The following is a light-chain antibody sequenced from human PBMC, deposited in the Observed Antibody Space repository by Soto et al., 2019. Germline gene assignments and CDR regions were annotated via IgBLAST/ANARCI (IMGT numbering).Light chain of an antibody. Sequence: QSVLTQPAPVSGSPGQSITISCTGTSSDIGHCNCVSWYQHHPGKAPKLMIYEVNNRPSGVSNRFSGSKSGNTASLTISGLQAADEADYYCSSFTSSSTYVFGTGTKLTVL. V-gene: IGLV2-14*01. CDR3: SSFTSSSTYV. CDR2: EVN. CDR1: SSDIGHCNC. J-gene: IGLJ1*01.